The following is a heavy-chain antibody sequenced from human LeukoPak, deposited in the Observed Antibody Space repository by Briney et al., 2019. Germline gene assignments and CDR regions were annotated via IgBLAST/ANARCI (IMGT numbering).Heavy chain of an antibody. CDR1: GYTFKTYA. CDR3: ARDYYFYMDV. Sequence: ASVKVSCKTSGYTFKTYAINWVRQAPGQGLEWMGWINTNTGDPTYAQGFTGRFVFSLDTSVSTTYLQISSLKPEDTAVYYCARDYYFYMDVWGKGTTVTVSS. V-gene: IGHV7-4-1*02. CDR2: INTNTGDP. J-gene: IGHJ6*03.